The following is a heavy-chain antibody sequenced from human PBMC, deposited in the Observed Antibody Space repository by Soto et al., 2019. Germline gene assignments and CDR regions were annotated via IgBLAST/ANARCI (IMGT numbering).Heavy chain of an antibody. CDR2: IYPGDSDT. V-gene: IGHV5-51*01. J-gene: IGHJ4*02. CDR3: ARTNYYGSGTFDY. CDR1: GHSLTRHW. Sequence: EVQLVQSGAEVKKPGESLKISCQGSGHSLTRHWIGWVRQMPGKGLEWMGIIYPGDSDTRYSPSFQGQVIISADKSISTAYLQWSSLKASDTAIYYCARTNYYGSGTFDYWGQGTLVTVSS. D-gene: IGHD3-10*01.